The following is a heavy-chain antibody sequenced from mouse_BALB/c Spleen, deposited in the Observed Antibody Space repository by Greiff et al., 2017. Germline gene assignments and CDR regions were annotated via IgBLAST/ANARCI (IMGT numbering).Heavy chain of an antibody. D-gene: IGHD2-4*01. V-gene: IGHV5-12-2*01. J-gene: IGHJ4*01. Sequence: EVMLVESGGGLVQPGGSLKLSCAASGFTFSSYTMSWVRQTPEKRLEWVAYISNGGGSTYYPDTVKGRFTISRDNAKNTLYLQMSSLKSEDTAMYYCARPGLRGAMDYWGQGTSVTVSS. CDR2: ISNGGGST. CDR1: GFTFSSYT. CDR3: ARPGLRGAMDY.